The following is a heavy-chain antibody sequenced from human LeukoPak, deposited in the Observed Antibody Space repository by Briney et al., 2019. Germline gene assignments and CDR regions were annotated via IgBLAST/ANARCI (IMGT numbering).Heavy chain of an antibody. Sequence: PGGSLRLSCAASGFTFSSYAMSWVRQAPGKGLEWVAVISYDGSNKYYADSVKGRFTISRDNSKNTLYLQMNSLRAEDTAVYYCAVIAVAGENDAFDIWGQGTMVTVSS. CDR1: GFTFSSYA. V-gene: IGHV3-30*03. J-gene: IGHJ3*02. CDR3: AVIAVAGENDAFDI. D-gene: IGHD6-19*01. CDR2: ISYDGSNK.